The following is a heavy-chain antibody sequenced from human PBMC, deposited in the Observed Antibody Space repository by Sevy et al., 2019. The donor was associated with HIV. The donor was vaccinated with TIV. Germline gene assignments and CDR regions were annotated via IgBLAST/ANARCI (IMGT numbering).Heavy chain of an antibody. J-gene: IGHJ5*02. CDR3: ARRGASSSGGWWFDP. Sequence: ASVKVSCRASGYTFTTYGIGWVRQAPGQGLEWLGWISVNSGKTKYAAEVRVRVTMTTDTSTNTAYMELRSLRSDDTAVYFCARRGASSSGGWWFDPWGQGTLVTVSS. V-gene: IGHV1-18*01. CDR1: GYTFTTYG. D-gene: IGHD3-16*01. CDR2: ISVNSGKT.